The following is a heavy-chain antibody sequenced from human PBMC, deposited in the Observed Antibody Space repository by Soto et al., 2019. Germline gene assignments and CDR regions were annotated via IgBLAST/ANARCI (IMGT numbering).Heavy chain of an antibody. CDR1: GFTFSIYG. CDR2: ISFDGSEK. Sequence: QVQLVESGGGVVQPGRSLRLSWAASGFTFSIYGMQWVRHAPGKGLEWVAMISFDGSEKYYTDSVKGRFHISRDSSKNTMYLPMDSLRVEDTAVYYCARDRRLYYSDAFDIWGQGTTVTVSS. CDR3: ARDRRLYYSDAFDI. D-gene: IGHD1-26*01. J-gene: IGHJ3*02. V-gene: IGHV3-30*03.